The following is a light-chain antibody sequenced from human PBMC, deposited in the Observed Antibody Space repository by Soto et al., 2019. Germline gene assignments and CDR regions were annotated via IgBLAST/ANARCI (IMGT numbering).Light chain of an antibody. J-gene: IGLJ3*02. Sequence: QSALTQPASVSGSLGQSITISCTGSNRDIGAYNLVSWYQQYPDTAPKLIIYEVRNRPSGDSYRFTGSRSGNTASLTISALQADDESTYYCSSYTTTSALLFGGVTKVTVL. CDR2: EVR. CDR3: SSYTTTSALL. V-gene: IGLV2-14*01. CDR1: NRDIGAYNL.